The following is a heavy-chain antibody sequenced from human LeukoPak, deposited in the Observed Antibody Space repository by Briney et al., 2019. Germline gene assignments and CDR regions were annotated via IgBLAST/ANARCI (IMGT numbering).Heavy chain of an antibody. CDR1: GYTFTSYG. V-gene: IGHV1-18*01. CDR2: ISAYNGNT. CDR3: ARDREDIVVVPAADREFLY. Sequence: ASVKVSCKASGYTFTSYGISWVRQAPGQGLEWMGWISAYNGNTNYAQKLQGRVTMTTDTSTSTAYMELRSLRSDDTAVYYCARDREDIVVVPAADREFLYWGQGTLVTVSS. J-gene: IGHJ4*02. D-gene: IGHD2-2*01.